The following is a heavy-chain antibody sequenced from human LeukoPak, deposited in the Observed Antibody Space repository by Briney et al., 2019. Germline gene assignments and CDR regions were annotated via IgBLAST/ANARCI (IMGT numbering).Heavy chain of an antibody. Sequence: SVKVSCKASGGTFSNYIISWVRQAPGQGLEWMGEIIPIFGTANYAQKLQGRATITADGSTRTAYMELSSLRSDDTAVYYCARKQTVGATHAFDIWGQGTMVTVSS. CDR1: GGTFSNYI. D-gene: IGHD1-26*01. J-gene: IGHJ3*02. CDR3: ARKQTVGATHAFDI. V-gene: IGHV1-69*13. CDR2: IIPIFGTA.